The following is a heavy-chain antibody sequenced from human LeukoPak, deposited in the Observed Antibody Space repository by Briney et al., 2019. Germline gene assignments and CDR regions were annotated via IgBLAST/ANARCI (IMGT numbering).Heavy chain of an antibody. Sequence: SETLSLTCTVSGVSISSYYWSWIRQPPGKGLEWIGYIYYSGSTNYNPSLKSRVAMSVDTSKNQFSLKPRSVTAADTAVYYCARDREFSGSYPDAFDIWGQGRMVTVSS. D-gene: IGHD1-26*01. CDR3: ARDREFSGSYPDAFDI. V-gene: IGHV4-59*01. J-gene: IGHJ3*02. CDR1: GVSISSYY. CDR2: IYYSGST.